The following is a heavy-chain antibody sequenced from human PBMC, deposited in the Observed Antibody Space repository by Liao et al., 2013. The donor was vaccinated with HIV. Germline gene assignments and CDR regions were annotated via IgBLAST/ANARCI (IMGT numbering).Heavy chain of an antibody. Sequence: QVQLQESGPGLVKPSETLSLTCTVSGGSISSYYWSWIRQPPGKGLEWIGYIYYSGSTNYNPSLKSRVTISVDTSKNQFSLKLSSVTAADTAVYYCARTLAYCGGDCYSRWFDPWGQGTLVTVSS. CDR2: IYYSGST. CDR1: GGSISSYY. V-gene: IGHV4-59*01. J-gene: IGHJ5*02. CDR3: ARTLAYCGGDCYSRWFDP. D-gene: IGHD2-21*01.